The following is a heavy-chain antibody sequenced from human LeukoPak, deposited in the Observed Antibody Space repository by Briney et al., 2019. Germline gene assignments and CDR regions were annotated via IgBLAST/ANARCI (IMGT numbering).Heavy chain of an antibody. CDR2: INPNNGGT. CDR1: GYTFTGYY. J-gene: IGHJ5*02. D-gene: IGHD2-8*02. V-gene: IGHV1-2*02. Sequence: ASVKVSCKASGYTFTGYYIHWARQPPGQGLEWMGWINPNNGGTNYAQKFQGRVTMTRDTSVSTDQMELSKLRSDDTAVYYCARGVYWRHYDRWGQGPVATVS. CDR3: ARGVYWRHYDR.